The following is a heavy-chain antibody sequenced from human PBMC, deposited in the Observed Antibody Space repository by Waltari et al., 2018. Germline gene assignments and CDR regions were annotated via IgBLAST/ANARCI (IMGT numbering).Heavy chain of an antibody. CDR2: INNDGTTT. Sequence: EVQLVESGGGLVQPGGSLRLSCAASGFTFSCFWMHWVRQAPGKGLVWVSHINNDGTTTNYADSVKGRFTISRDNAKNTLYLQMNSLGAEDTAMYYCARGMGRVGAPFDYWGQGTLVTVSS. D-gene: IGHD1-26*01. J-gene: IGHJ4*02. CDR3: ARGMGRVGAPFDY. V-gene: IGHV3-74*01. CDR1: GFTFSCFW.